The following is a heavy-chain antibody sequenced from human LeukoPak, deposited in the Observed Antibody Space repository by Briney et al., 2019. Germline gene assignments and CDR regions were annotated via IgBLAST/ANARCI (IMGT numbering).Heavy chain of an antibody. Sequence: EASVKVSCKASGGTFSSYAISWVRQAPGQGLEWMGGIIPIFGTANYAQKFQGRVTITTDESTSTAYMELSSLRSEDTAVYYCARADWGRYRYLLGYWGQGTLVTVSS. J-gene: IGHJ4*02. V-gene: IGHV1-69*05. D-gene: IGHD3-16*02. CDR3: ARADWGRYRYLLGY. CDR1: GGTFSSYA. CDR2: IIPIFGTA.